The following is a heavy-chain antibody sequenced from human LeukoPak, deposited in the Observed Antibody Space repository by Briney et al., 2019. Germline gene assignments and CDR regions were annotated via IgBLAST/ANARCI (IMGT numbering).Heavy chain of an antibody. Sequence: SETLSLTCAVYGGSFSGYYWSWIRQPPGKGLEWIGEINHSGSTNYNPSLKSRVTISVDTSKNQFSLKLSSVTAADTAVYYCAREVDNSDYYHPGAFDIWGQGTMVTVSS. CDR3: AREVDNSDYYHPGAFDI. CDR2: INHSGST. CDR1: GGSFSGYY. J-gene: IGHJ3*02. V-gene: IGHV4-34*01. D-gene: IGHD3-22*01.